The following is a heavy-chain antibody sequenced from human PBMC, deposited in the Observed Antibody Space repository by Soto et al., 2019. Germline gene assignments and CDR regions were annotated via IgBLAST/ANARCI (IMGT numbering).Heavy chain of an antibody. CDR3: ARRGYDSGCSLDY. D-gene: IGHD6-19*01. J-gene: IGHJ4*02. Sequence: ASVKVSCKPSGYSFTSYYINWVRQAPGQGLEWMGIINPSGGSANYAQEFQGRVTMTVDTSTSTVDMELSSLTSDYTAVYYCARRGYDSGCSLDYWGQGTLVTVSS. V-gene: IGHV1-46*01. CDR1: GYSFTSYY. CDR2: INPSGGSA.